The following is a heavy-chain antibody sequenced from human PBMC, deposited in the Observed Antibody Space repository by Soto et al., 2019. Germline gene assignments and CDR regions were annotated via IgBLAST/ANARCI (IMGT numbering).Heavy chain of an antibody. CDR2: ISAYNGNT. Sequence: ASVKVSCKASGYTFTSYGISWVRQAPGQGLEWMGWISAYNGNTNYAQKLQGRVTMTTDTSTSTAYMELRSLRSDDTAVYYCALVPLYDILTGYYKDYYYYYMDVWGKGTTVTVSS. D-gene: IGHD3-9*01. CDR3: ALVPLYDILTGYYKDYYYYYMDV. CDR1: GYTFTSYG. V-gene: IGHV1-18*01. J-gene: IGHJ6*03.